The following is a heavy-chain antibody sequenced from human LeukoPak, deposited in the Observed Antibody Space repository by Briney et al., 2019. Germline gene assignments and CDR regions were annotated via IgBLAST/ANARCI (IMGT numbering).Heavy chain of an antibody. V-gene: IGHV4-4*07. D-gene: IGHD3-10*02. CDR3: ARADIFCSGGCDY. CDR2: IYTSGTT. Sequence: SETLSLTCTVSNGSISSYYWSWIRQPAGKGLEWIGRIYTSGTTNYNPSLKSRVSMSVVTSKNQFSLTLSSVTAADTAVYYCARADIFCSGGCDYWGQGTLLTVSS. J-gene: IGHJ4*02. CDR1: NGSISSYY.